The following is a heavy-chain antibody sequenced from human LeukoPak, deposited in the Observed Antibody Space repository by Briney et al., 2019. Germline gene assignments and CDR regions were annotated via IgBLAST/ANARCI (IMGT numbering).Heavy chain of an antibody. CDR2: IRHDGGDT. Sequence: GGSLRLSCAASGFTFSSYGMHWVRQAPGKGLEWVAYIRHDGGDTYYADSVRGRFTFSRDNSRNTLYLQMNSLRPEDTAVYYCAKDIRRGYNYGYDQFAYWGQGTLVTVSS. CDR3: AKDIRRGYNYGYDQFAY. CDR1: GFTFSSYG. D-gene: IGHD5-18*01. J-gene: IGHJ4*02. V-gene: IGHV3-30*02.